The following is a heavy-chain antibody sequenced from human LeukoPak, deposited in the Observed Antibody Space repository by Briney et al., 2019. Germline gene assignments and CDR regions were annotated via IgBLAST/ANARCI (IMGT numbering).Heavy chain of an antibody. V-gene: IGHV4-34*01. CDR2: INHSGST. J-gene: IGHJ3*02. CDR3: ARVMGAEAWAFDI. Sequence: SETLSLTCAVYGGSFSGYYWSWIRQPPGKGLEWIGEINHSGSTNYNPSLKSRVTISVDTSKNQFSLKLSSVTAEDTALYYCARVMGAEAWAFDIWGQGTMVTVSS. D-gene: IGHD1-26*01. CDR1: GGSFSGYY.